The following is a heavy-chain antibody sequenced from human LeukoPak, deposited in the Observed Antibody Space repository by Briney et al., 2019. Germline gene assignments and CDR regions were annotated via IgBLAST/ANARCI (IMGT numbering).Heavy chain of an antibody. V-gene: IGHV4-39*01. CDR1: GGSISSSSYY. Sequence: SETLSLTCTVSGGSISSSSYYWGWIRQPPGKGLEWIGSIYYSGSTYYNPSLKSRVTISVDTSKNQFSLKLSSVTAADTAVYYCARLPLPIEGAPDYWGQGTLVTVSS. J-gene: IGHJ4*02. CDR2: IYYSGST. CDR3: ARLPLPIEGAPDY. D-gene: IGHD1-26*01.